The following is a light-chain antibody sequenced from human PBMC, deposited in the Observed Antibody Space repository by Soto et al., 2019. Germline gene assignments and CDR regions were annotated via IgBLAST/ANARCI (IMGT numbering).Light chain of an antibody. Sequence: EIVLTQSPGTLSLSPGERATLSCRAGQSVSNNYLAWYQQKPGQAPRLLIYGASNRANGIPGRFNGSGSGTDFDLTIRRLGPEDFAVYYCSQYCSSGPVGPRTKVEI. CDR1: QSVSNNY. J-gene: IGKJ1*01. CDR2: GAS. CDR3: SQYCSSGP. V-gene: IGKV3-20*01.